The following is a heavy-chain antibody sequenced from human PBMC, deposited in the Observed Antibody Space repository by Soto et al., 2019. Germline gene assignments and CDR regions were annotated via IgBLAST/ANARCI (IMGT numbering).Heavy chain of an antibody. CDR2: ISSSSSTI. CDR1: GFTFSSYS. J-gene: IGHJ5*02. Sequence: EVQLVESGGGLVQPGGSLRLSCAASGFTFSSYSMNWVRQAPGKGLEWVSYISSSSSTIYYADSVKGRFTISRDNAKNSLYLQMNRLRAEDTAVYYCAREGGDLNWFDPLGPGTLVTVSS. CDR3: AREGGDLNWFDP. V-gene: IGHV3-48*01. D-gene: IGHD4-17*01.